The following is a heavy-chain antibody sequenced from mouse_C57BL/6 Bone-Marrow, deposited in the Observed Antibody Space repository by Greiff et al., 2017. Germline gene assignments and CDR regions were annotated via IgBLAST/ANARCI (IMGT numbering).Heavy chain of an antibody. CDR1: GYTFTNYW. CDR3: ARGDYGTPFAY. Sequence: QVQLQQSGAELVRPGTSVKMSCKASGYTFTNYWIGWAKQRPGHGLEWIGDIYPGGGYTNYNEKFKGKATLTADKSSSTAYMQFSSLTSEDSAIYYCARGDYGTPFAYWGQGTLVTVSA. CDR2: IYPGGGYT. V-gene: IGHV1-63*01. D-gene: IGHD2-1*01. J-gene: IGHJ3*01.